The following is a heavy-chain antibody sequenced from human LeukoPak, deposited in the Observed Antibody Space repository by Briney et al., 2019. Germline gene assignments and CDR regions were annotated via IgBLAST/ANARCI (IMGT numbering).Heavy chain of an antibody. Sequence: SETLSLTCTVSGGSIVKQYWSWIRQPPTKGLEWIGYVYSSGSTTYNPSLGSRVTISVDTSKNQFSLKLSSVTAADTAVYFCARFILGKKQGVPRAPNTFDIWGKGTMVPVSS. CDR3: ARFILGKKQGVPRAPNTFDI. D-gene: IGHD3-9*01. CDR2: VYSSGST. J-gene: IGHJ3*02. CDR1: GGSIVKQY. V-gene: IGHV4-59*11.